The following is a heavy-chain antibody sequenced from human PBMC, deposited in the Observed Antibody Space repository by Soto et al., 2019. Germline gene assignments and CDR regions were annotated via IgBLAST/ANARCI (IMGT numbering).Heavy chain of an antibody. V-gene: IGHV4-30-4*01. D-gene: IGHD3-22*01. CDR1: GGSISSGDYY. Sequence: SETLSLTCTVSGGSISSGDYYWSWIRQPPGKGLEWIGYIYYSGSTYYNPSLKSRVTISVDTSKNQFSLKLSSVTAADTAVYYCARDGYYDSSGSRFDYWGQGTLVTVSS. CDR3: ARDGYYDSSGSRFDY. J-gene: IGHJ4*02. CDR2: IYYSGST.